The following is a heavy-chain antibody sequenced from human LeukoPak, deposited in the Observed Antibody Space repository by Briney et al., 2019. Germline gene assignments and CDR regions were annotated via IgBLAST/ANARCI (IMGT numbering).Heavy chain of an antibody. CDR1: GFTFGDYG. J-gene: IGHJ4*02. CDR2: ISWDGGSS. CDR3: AKDLPYGGNCVLDY. Sequence: GGALRTSFAGPGFTFGDYGIHWVRQAPGKGLEWVSLISWDGGSSYYADSVKGRFTISRDNSKNSVFLQMNSLRAEDTALYYCAKDLPYGGNCVLDYWGQGTLVTVSS. D-gene: IGHD4-23*01. V-gene: IGHV3-43D*03.